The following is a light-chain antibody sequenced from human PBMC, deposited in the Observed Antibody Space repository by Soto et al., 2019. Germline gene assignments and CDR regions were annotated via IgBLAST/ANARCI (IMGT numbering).Light chain of an antibody. V-gene: IGKV4-1*01. J-gene: IGKJ1*01. CDR3: QQYYSTPT. Sequence: DIVMTQSPDSLTVSLGERATINCKSSQSVLYSSNNKNYLAWYQQKPRQPPKLLIYWASTRESGVPARFSGSGSGTDFTLTISSLQAEDVAVYYCQQYYSTPTFGQGTKVEIK. CDR2: WAS. CDR1: QSVLYSSNNKNY.